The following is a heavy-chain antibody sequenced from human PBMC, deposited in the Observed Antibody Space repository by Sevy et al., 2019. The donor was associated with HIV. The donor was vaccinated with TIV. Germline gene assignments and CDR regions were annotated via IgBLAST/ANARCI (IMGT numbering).Heavy chain of an antibody. D-gene: IGHD3-3*01. CDR1: GFTFSSYA. CDR3: ASFWSGSFY. V-gene: IGHV3-30-3*01. CDR2: ISYDGSNK. Sequence: GGSLRLSCAASGFTFSSYAMHWVRQAPGKGLEWVAVISYDGSNKYYADSVKGRFTISRDNSKNTLYLQMNSLRAEDTAVYHCASFWSGSFYWGQGTLVTVSS. J-gene: IGHJ4*02.